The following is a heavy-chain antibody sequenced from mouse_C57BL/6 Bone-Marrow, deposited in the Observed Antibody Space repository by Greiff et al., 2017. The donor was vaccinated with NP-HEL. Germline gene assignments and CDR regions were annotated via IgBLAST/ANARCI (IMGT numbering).Heavy chain of an antibody. CDR1: GYTFTSYG. J-gene: IGHJ1*03. D-gene: IGHD2-3*01. V-gene: IGHV1-81*01. CDR3: ARSGDGFLYWYFDV. Sequence: HVQLQQSGAELARPGASVKLSCKASGYTFTSYGISWVKQRTGQGLEWIGEIYPRSGNTYYNEKFKGKATLTADKSSSTAYMELRSLTSEDSAVYFCARSGDGFLYWYFDVWGTGTTVTVSS. CDR2: IYPRSGNT.